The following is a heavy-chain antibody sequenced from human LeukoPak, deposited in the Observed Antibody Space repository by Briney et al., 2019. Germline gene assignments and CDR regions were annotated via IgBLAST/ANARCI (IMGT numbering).Heavy chain of an antibody. CDR1: GYTLTGYY. D-gene: IGHD3-3*01. Sequence: ASVKVSCKASGYTLTGYYMHWVRQAPGQGLEWMGWINPNSGGTNYAQKFQGRVTMTRDTSISTAYMELSRLRSDDTAVYYCARDGTIFGVVITMDVWGKGTTVTVSS. J-gene: IGHJ6*04. V-gene: IGHV1-2*02. CDR3: ARDGTIFGVVITMDV. CDR2: INPNSGGT.